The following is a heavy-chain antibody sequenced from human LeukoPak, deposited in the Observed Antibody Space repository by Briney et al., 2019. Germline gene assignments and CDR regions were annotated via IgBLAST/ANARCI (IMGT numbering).Heavy chain of an antibody. CDR2: ISGSGGST. CDR3: ARDYGDYAFDY. D-gene: IGHD4-17*01. J-gene: IGHJ4*02. CDR1: GFTFSSYA. V-gene: IGHV3-23*01. Sequence: GGSLRLSCAASGFTFSSYAMSWVRQAPGKGLEWVSAISGSGGSTNYADSVKGRFTISRDNAKNSLYLQMNSLRAEDTAVYYCARDYGDYAFDYWGQGTLVTVSS.